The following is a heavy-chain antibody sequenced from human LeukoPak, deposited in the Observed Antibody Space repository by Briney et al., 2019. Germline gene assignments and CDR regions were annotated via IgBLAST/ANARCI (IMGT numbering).Heavy chain of an antibody. CDR3: AKDSHSSGYYYDAFHI. Sequence: GGSLRPSCAASGFTFSSYAMSWVRQAPGKGLEWVSLISSSGGITFYADSVKGRFTISRDNSKNTLYLQMNSLGAEDTAVYYCAKDSHSSGYYYDAFHIWGQGTMVTVSS. CDR2: ISSSGGIT. D-gene: IGHD3-22*01. J-gene: IGHJ3*02. CDR1: GFTFSSYA. V-gene: IGHV3-23*01.